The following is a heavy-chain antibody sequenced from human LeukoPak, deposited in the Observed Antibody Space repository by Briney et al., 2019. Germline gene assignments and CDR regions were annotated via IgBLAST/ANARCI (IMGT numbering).Heavy chain of an antibody. CDR2: ISAYNGNT. CDR1: GYTFTRYG. CDR3: AREESSGWYTPPDY. J-gene: IGHJ4*02. Sequence: ASVKVSCKASGYTFTRYGISWVRQAPGQGLEWMGWISAYNGNTNYAQKLQGRVTMTTDTSTSTAYMELRSLRSDDTAVYYCAREESSGWYTPPDYWGQGALVTVSS. V-gene: IGHV1-18*01. D-gene: IGHD6-19*01.